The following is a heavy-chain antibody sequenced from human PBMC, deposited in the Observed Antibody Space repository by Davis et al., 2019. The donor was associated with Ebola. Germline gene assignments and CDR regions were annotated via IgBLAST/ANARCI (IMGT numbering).Heavy chain of an antibody. CDR1: GGSTSTYY. J-gene: IGHJ6*02. CDR2: TNHSGST. V-gene: IGHV4-34*01. D-gene: IGHD5-18*01. CDR3: ARVRRGYSYGTGSYYYYGMDV. Sequence: SETLSLTCTVSGGSTSTYYWSCIRQPPGKGLEWIGETNHSGSTNYNPSLKSRATISVDTSKNQFSLKLSSVTAADTAVYYCARVRRGYSYGTGSYYYYGMDVWGQGTTVTVSS.